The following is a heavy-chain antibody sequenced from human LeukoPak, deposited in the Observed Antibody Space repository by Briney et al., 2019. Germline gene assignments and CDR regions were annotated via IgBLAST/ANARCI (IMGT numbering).Heavy chain of an antibody. D-gene: IGHD2-2*01. J-gene: IGHJ4*02. CDR3: SGRDSSRNPWAY. CDR2: ISPDGSDK. Sequence: GGSLRLSCAASGFTFCNFWMNWVRQAPGRGLEWVANISPDGSDKFYVDSVKGRFTISRDNAKNSVYLQMNSLTTEDTAVYYCSGRDSSRNPWAYWGQGTLVSVSS. V-gene: IGHV3-7*01. CDR1: GFTFCNFW.